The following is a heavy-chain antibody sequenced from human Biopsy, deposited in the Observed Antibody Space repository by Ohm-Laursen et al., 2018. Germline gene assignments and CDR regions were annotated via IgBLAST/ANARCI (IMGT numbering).Heavy chain of an antibody. V-gene: IGHV4-34*01. CDR1: VGSFSGYY. CDR3: ARGMRYCTNAVCYKSGSGSYYRYYYGMDV. D-gene: IGHD2-8*01. CDR2: IKQSGST. Sequence: GTLSLTCAVYVGSFSGYYWSWIRQPPGKGLEWIGEIKQSGSTNYNPSLKSRVTISVDTSKNQFSLKLSSVTAADTAVYYCARGMRYCTNAVCYKSGSGSYYRYYYGMDVWGQGTTVTVSS. J-gene: IGHJ6*02.